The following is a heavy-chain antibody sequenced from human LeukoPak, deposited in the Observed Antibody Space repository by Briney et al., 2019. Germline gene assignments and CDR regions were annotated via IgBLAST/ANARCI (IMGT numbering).Heavy chain of an antibody. J-gene: IGHJ6*03. Sequence: RASVKVSCKASGYTFTSYGISWVRQAPGQGLEWMGWISAYNGNTNYAQKLQGRVTMTTDTSTSTAYMELRSLRSDDTAVYYCAINSGSQPFHYYYYYMDVWGKGTTVTVSS. CDR1: GYTFTSYG. V-gene: IGHV1-18*01. D-gene: IGHD6-13*01. CDR2: ISAYNGNT. CDR3: AINSGSQPFHYYYYYMDV.